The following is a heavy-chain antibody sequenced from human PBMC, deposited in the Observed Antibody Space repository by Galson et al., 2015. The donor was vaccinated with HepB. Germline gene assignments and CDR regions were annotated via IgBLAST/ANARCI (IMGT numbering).Heavy chain of an antibody. D-gene: IGHD1-1*01. Sequence: SVKVSCKASGGTFSSFAISWVRQAPGQGLEWMGRIIPILDIANHAQKFQGRVTITADKSTNTAYMELSSLRSEDTAVYYCARDIQLRRTYDYYMDVWGKGTTVTVSS. CDR3: ARDIQLRRTYDYYMDV. CDR2: IIPILDIA. J-gene: IGHJ6*03. V-gene: IGHV1-69*04. CDR1: GGTFSSFA.